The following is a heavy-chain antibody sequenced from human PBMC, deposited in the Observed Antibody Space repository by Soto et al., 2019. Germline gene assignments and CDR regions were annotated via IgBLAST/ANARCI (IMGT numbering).Heavy chain of an antibody. CDR1: GYTFTAFG. D-gene: IGHD2-2*01. V-gene: IGHV1-18*01. J-gene: IGHJ4*02. Sequence: ASVKVSCKASGYTFTAFGISWVRQAPGQGLEWMGWISAHNDNTKYAEKFQGRVTLTTETSTSTGYMELRSLRFDDTALYYCAREYCDRSSCYDPDYWGQGTLVTVSS. CDR3: AREYCDRSSCYDPDY. CDR2: ISAHNDNT.